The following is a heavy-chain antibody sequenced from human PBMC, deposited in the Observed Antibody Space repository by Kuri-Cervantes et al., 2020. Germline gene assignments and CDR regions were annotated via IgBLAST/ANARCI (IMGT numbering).Heavy chain of an antibody. D-gene: IGHD6-13*01. Sequence: SETLSLTCTVSGGSISSYYWSWIRQPPGKGLEWIGYIYYSGSTNYNPSLKSRVTISVDTSKNQFSLRLSSVTAADTAVYCCARAIAAAGYYYYALDVWGQGTTVTVSS. CDR3: ARAIAAAGYYYYALDV. V-gene: IGHV4-59*01. CDR1: GGSISSYY. J-gene: IGHJ6*02. CDR2: IYYSGST.